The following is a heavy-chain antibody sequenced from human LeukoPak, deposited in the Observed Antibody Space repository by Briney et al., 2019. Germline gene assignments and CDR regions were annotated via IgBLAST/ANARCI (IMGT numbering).Heavy chain of an antibody. CDR2: ISSSSSYI. J-gene: IGHJ4*02. V-gene: IGHV3-21*01. CDR3: ARDLIYYDSSGSDY. CDR1: GFTFSSYS. D-gene: IGHD3-22*01. Sequence: GGSLRLSCAASGFTFSSYSMNWVRQAPGKGLEWVSSISSSSSYIYYADSVKGRFTISRDNAKNSLYLQMNSLRAEDTAAYYCARDLIYYDSSGSDYWGQGTLVTVSS.